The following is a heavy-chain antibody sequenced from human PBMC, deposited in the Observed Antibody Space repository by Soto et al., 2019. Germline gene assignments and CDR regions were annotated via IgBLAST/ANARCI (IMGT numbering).Heavy chain of an antibody. CDR1: GFTFGSYG. Sequence: PGGSLRLSCAASGFTFGSYGMHWVRQAPGKGLEWVAVISYGGSNKYYADSVKGRFNISRDNSKNTLYLQMNSLRAEDTAVYYCAKDQGRGGYSYGYFSPYFDYWGQGTLVTVSS. CDR3: AKDQGRGGYSYGYFSPYFDY. J-gene: IGHJ4*02. D-gene: IGHD5-18*01. V-gene: IGHV3-30*18. CDR2: ISYGGSNK.